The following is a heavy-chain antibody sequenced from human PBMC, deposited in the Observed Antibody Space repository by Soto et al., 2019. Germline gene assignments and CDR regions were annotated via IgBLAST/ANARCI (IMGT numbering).Heavy chain of an antibody. CDR1: GFTISTYG. J-gene: IGHJ4*02. D-gene: IGHD6-13*01. CDR3: AKVERYSITLAFL. CDR2: ISGGGGST. V-gene: IGHV3-23*01. Sequence: EVQLLESGGGLVQPGGSLRLSCEASGFTISTYGMSWVRQAPGKGLEWVSGISGGGGSTYYTDSVKGRFTISRDNSKNTLYLQMNSLRAEDTAVYYCAKVERYSITLAFLWGKGTLVTVSS.